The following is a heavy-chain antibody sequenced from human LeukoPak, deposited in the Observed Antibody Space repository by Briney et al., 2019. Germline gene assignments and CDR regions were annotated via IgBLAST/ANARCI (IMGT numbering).Heavy chain of an antibody. CDR1: GGSFSGYY. Sequence: PSETLSLTCAVYGGSFSGYYWSWIRQPPGKGLEWIGEINHSGSTNYNPSLKSRVTISVDTSKNQFSLKLSSATAADTAVYYCARGGPIFGVVIINWFDPWGQGTLVTVSS. CDR3: ARGGPIFGVVIINWFDP. J-gene: IGHJ5*02. CDR2: INHSGST. V-gene: IGHV4-34*01. D-gene: IGHD3-3*01.